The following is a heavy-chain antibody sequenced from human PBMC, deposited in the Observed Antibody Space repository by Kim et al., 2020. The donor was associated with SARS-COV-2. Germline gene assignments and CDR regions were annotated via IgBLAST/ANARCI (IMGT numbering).Heavy chain of an antibody. CDR3: ARDGATVDTAMDPGY. Sequence: QKLQGRVTMTTDTSTSTAYMELRSLRSDDTAVYYCARDGATVDTAMDPGYWGQGTLVTVSS. V-gene: IGHV1-18*01. D-gene: IGHD5-18*01. J-gene: IGHJ4*02.